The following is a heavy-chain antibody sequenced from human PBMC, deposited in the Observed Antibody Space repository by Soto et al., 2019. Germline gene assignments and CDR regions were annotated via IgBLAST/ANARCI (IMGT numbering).Heavy chain of an antibody. J-gene: IGHJ5*02. V-gene: IGHV1-46*01. CDR2: INPSGGST. Sequence: GASVKVSCKASGYTFTSYYMHWVRQAPGQGLEWMGIINPSGGSTSYAQKFQGRVTMTRDTSTSTVYMELSSLRSEDTAVYYCERDIYGAGSPGGNWFDPWGQGTLVTVSS. CDR1: GYTFTSYY. CDR3: ERDIYGAGSPGGNWFDP. D-gene: IGHD3-10*01.